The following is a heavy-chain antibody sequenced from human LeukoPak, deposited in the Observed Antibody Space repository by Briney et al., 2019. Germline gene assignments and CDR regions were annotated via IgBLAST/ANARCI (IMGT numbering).Heavy chain of an antibody. CDR2: VYLGGST. Sequence: PSETLSLTCNVSGASFNYYYWSWIRQPAGKGLEWIGRVYLGGSTNYNPSLKSRVMMSLDKAKNQFSLRLSPVTAADTAIYYCARDHCDDAACYPFDRWGQGTLVTVSS. V-gene: IGHV4-4*07. D-gene: IGHD2-21*01. J-gene: IGHJ4*02. CDR3: ARDHCDDAACYPFDR. CDR1: GASFNYYY.